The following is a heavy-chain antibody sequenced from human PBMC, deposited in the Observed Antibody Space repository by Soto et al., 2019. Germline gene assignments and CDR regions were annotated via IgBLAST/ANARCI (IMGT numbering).Heavy chain of an antibody. D-gene: IGHD3-22*01. Sequence: GGSLRLSCAASGFTFSSYAMSWVRQAPGKGLEWVSAISGSGGSTYYADSVKGRFTISRDNSKTTLYLQMNSLRAEDTAVYYCAKEGVASRDSSGYPHSFLDVWGQGTTVTVSS. CDR1: GFTFSSYA. CDR3: AKEGVASRDSSGYPHSFLDV. J-gene: IGHJ6*02. V-gene: IGHV3-23*01. CDR2: ISGSGGST.